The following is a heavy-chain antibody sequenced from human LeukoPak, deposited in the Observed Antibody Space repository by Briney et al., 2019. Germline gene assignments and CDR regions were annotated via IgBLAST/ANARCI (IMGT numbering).Heavy chain of an antibody. J-gene: IGHJ4*02. CDR2: ISGSGGST. V-gene: IGHV3-23*01. CDR1: GLTFSSHW. Sequence: PGGSLRLSCAASGLTFSSHWMHWVRQAPGKGLEWVSAISGSGGSTYYADSVKGRFTISRDNSKNTLYLQMNSLRAEDTAVYYCAKGRYFDWLLIDYWGQGTLVTVSS. D-gene: IGHD3-9*01. CDR3: AKGRYFDWLLIDY.